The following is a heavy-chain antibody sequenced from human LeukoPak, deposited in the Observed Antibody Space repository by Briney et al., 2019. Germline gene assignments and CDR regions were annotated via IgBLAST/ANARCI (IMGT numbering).Heavy chain of an antibody. CDR1: GGSISSYY. V-gene: IGHV4-59*08. CDR2: IYNSGTT. Sequence: SETLSLTCTVSGGSISSYYWSWIRQPPGKGLEWIGYIYNSGTTNHNPSLKSRVTISVVTSKNQLSPKLSSATAADTAVYYCARHSAPVDGTSYAFDIWGQGTMVTVSS. D-gene: IGHD6-13*01. CDR3: ARHSAPVDGTSYAFDI. J-gene: IGHJ3*02.